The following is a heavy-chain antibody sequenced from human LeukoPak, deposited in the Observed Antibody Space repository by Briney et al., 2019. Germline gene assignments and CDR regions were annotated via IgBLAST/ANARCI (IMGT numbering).Heavy chain of an antibody. CDR1: GGTFSSYA. J-gene: IGHJ5*02. V-gene: IGHV1-69*04. D-gene: IGHD6-13*01. CDR3: ARDRGDSSSWYDNWFDP. Sequence: ASVKVSCKASGGTFSSYAISWVRQAPGQGLEWMGRIIPILGIANYAQKFQGRVTITADKSTSTACMELSSLRSEDTAVYYCARDRGDSSSWYDNWFDPWGQGTLVTVSS. CDR2: IIPILGIA.